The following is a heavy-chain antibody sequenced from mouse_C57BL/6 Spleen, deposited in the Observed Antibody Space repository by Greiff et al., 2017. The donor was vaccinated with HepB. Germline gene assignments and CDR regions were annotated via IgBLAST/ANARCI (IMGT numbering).Heavy chain of an antibody. Sequence: QVHVKQSGPGLVQPSQSLSITCTVSGFSLTSYGVHWVRQSPGKGLEWLGVIWRGGSTDYNAAFMSRLSITKDNSKSQVFFKMNSLQADDTAIYYCAKNIHYDYDGAMDYWGQGTSVTVSS. CDR2: IWRGGST. V-gene: IGHV2-5*01. J-gene: IGHJ4*01. CDR3: AKNIHYDYDGAMDY. D-gene: IGHD2-4*01. CDR1: GFSLTSYG.